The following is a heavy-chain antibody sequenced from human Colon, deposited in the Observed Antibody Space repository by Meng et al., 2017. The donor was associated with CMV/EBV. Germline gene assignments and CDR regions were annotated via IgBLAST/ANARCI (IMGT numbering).Heavy chain of an antibody. Sequence: QVQLWQAGAEVKKPGASVKVSCKASGYTFPGYYMHWVRQAPGQGLEWMGWINPNSGGTNYAQKFQGRVTMTRDTSISTAYMELSRLRSDDTAVYYCATVSSGYYLYFQHWGQGTLVTVSS. V-gene: IGHV1-2*02. J-gene: IGHJ1*01. D-gene: IGHD3-22*01. CDR2: INPNSGGT. CDR3: ATVSSGYYLYFQH. CDR1: GYTFPGYY.